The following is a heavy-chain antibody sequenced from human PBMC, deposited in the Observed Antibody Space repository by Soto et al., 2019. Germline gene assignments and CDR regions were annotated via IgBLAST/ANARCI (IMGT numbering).Heavy chain of an antibody. Sequence: SETLSLTCTVSGGSISSYYWSWIRQPPGKGLERIGYIYYSGSTNYNPSLKSRVTISVDTSKNQFSLQLNSVTPEDTAVYYCARDRDYGDFELDYWGQGTLVTVSS. CDR3: ARDRDYGDFELDY. V-gene: IGHV4-59*12. CDR2: IYYSGST. D-gene: IGHD4-17*01. J-gene: IGHJ4*02. CDR1: GGSISSYY.